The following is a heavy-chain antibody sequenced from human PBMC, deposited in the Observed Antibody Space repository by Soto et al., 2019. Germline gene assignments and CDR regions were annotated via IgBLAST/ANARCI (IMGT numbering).Heavy chain of an antibody. CDR2: IHYSGRS. D-gene: IGHD3-10*01. Sequence: QVQLQESGPGLVQPSETLSLTCTVSGGSIRSGGYYWNWIRQHPVKGLEWIAYIHYSGRSYYNPSLKSRVTISVVTSKNQLSLKLSSMTASDTAVYYCARSPVRGVNYYYGIGVWGQGTTVTVAS. CDR3: ARSPVRGVNYYYGIGV. CDR1: GGSIRSGGYY. J-gene: IGHJ6*02. V-gene: IGHV4-31*03.